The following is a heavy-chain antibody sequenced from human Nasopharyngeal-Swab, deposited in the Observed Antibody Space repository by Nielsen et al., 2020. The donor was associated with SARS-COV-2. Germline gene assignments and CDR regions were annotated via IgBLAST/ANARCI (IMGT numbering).Heavy chain of an antibody. V-gene: IGHV3-23*01. D-gene: IGHD2-21*01. CDR3: AKAPYLRGLDV. CDR2: ISCSGNTT. CDR1: GFTFSSYA. J-gene: IGHJ6*02. Sequence: GGSLRLSCAASGFTFSSYAMSWVRQAPGKGLECVSIISCSGNTTYYADSVNDRFTISRDNSKNTLYLQMNSLRVEDTAVYYCAKAPYLRGLDVWGQGTTVTVSS.